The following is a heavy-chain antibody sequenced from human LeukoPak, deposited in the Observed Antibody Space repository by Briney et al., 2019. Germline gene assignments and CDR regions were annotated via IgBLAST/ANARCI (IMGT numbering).Heavy chain of an antibody. CDR2: ISAYSGYT. D-gene: IGHD5/OR15-5a*01. CDR3: ARDAVSTTTAGGIDY. CDR1: CYTFTNYG. V-gene: IGHV1-18*01. Sequence: GASVKVSCKASCYTFTNYGISWVRQAPGQGREWMGWISAYSGYTHYEQKVQGRVTVTTEASTSTAYMELRSLTSYDTAVYYCARDAVSTTTAGGIDYWGQGTLVTVSS. J-gene: IGHJ4*02.